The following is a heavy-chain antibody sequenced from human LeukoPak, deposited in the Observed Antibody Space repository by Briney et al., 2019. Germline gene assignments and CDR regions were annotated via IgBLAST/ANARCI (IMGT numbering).Heavy chain of an antibody. D-gene: IGHD3-10*01. J-gene: IGHJ4*02. CDR2: IYPPDSDT. CDR1: GYTFTNYW. V-gene: IGHV5-51*01. Sequence: GESLKISCKGSGYTFTNYWIGWVRQMPGKGLEWMGIIYPPDSDTRYSPSFQGQVTISVDKSMSTAYLQWNSLKASDTAIYYCARRDYFATGNYVDYWGQGTLVTVSS. CDR3: ARRDYFATGNYVDY.